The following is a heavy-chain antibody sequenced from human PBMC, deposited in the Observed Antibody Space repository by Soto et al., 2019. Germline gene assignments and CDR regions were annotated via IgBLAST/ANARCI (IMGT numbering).Heavy chain of an antibody. D-gene: IGHD2-8*01. V-gene: IGHV3-30*18. J-gene: IGHJ4*02. CDR1: GFTFSNYA. CDR3: AKDQRLIVLMVYGPSFDY. CDR2: ISYDGSNK. Sequence: QVQLVESGGGVVQPGRSLRLSCAASGFTFSNYAMHWVRQTPGKGLEWVAVISYDGSNKYYADSVKGRFTISRDNSKNTVYLQMNSLRAEDTAVYYCAKDQRLIVLMVYGPSFDYWGQGTLVTVSS.